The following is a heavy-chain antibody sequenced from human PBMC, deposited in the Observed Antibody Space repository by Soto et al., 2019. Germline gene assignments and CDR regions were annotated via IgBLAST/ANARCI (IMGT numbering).Heavy chain of an antibody. CDR3: TTSSSLYSYGQHDY. CDR2: VKRKSHGGTT. Sequence: EVQLVESGGGLVKPGGSLRLSCAASGFTFTDAWMSWVRQAPGKGLEWVGRVKRKSHGGTTDYAAPVKGRLSISREDSKHTLYLQMADLKSEDTAVYYCTTSSSLYSYGQHDYWGQGTLVTVSS. V-gene: IGHV3-15*01. D-gene: IGHD5-18*01. J-gene: IGHJ4*02. CDR1: GFTFTDAW.